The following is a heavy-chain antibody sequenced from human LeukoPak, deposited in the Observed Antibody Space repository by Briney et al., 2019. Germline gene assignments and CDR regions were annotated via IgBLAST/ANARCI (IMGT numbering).Heavy chain of an antibody. CDR3: ARERSGYNYAFDI. J-gene: IGHJ3*02. CDR2: IHYSGST. Sequence: SETLSLTCTVSGGSISSYYWSWIRQPPGKGLEWIGYIHYSGSTNYNPSLKSRVTISVDTSKNQFSLKLSSVTAADTAVYYCARERSGYNYAFDIWGQGTMVTVSS. CDR1: GGSISSYY. D-gene: IGHD1-1*01. V-gene: IGHV4-59*01.